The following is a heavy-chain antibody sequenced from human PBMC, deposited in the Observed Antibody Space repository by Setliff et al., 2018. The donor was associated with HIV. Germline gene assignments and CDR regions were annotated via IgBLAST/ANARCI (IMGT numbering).Heavy chain of an antibody. J-gene: IGHJ3*02. CDR3: ATRAYDSSGYLRSRVSGAAFDT. Sequence: AASGKVSCKVSGYTLTELSIHWVRQAPGKGLEWMGGFDPEYDKTFYAQKFQGRVTMSEDTSTDTAYMELTSLRSEDTAVYYCATRAYDSSGYLRSRVSGAAFDTWGQGTMVTVSS. CDR1: GYTLTELS. CDR2: FDPEYDKT. D-gene: IGHD3-22*01. V-gene: IGHV1-24*01.